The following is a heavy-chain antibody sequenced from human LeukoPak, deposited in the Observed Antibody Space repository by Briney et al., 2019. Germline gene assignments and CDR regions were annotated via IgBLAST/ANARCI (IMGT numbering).Heavy chain of an antibody. V-gene: IGHV3-23*01. Sequence: PGGSLRLSCAAPGFTFSSYAMSWVRQAPGKGVEWVSPISGSCGSTYYEDSVKGRFTISRDNPKNTLYLQMNSLRAEDTAVYYCAKESAKYYYDSSGYPTVDWGQGTLVTVSS. D-gene: IGHD3-22*01. CDR2: ISGSCGST. J-gene: IGHJ4*02. CDR1: GFTFSSYA. CDR3: AKESAKYYYDSSGYPTVD.